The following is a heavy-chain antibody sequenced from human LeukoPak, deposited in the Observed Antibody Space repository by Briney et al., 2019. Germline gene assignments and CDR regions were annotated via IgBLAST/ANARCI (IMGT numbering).Heavy chain of an antibody. CDR2: IQYDGSNK. V-gene: IGHV3-30*02. CDR3: AKDRGWYCSSTSCFPLDY. CDR1: GFTFSSYG. D-gene: IGHD2-2*01. Sequence: GGSLRLSCAASGFTFSSYGIHWVRQAPGKGLEWVTFIQYDGSNKYYADSVKGRFTISRDNSKNTLYLQMNSLRAEDTAVYYCAKDRGWYCSSTSCFPLDYWGQGTLVTVSS. J-gene: IGHJ4*02.